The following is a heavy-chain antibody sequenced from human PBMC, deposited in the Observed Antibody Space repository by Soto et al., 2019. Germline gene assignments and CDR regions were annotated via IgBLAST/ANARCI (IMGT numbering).Heavy chain of an antibody. Sequence: PSETLSLTCNISGGSINSGQSYWSWLRQLPGKGPEYMGYIYYSGSTYYEPSFKSRMSISFDKPRNQFSLKLRSVTAADSAVYFWGRGNLPPQPPFFDLWGPGARVTLP. D-gene: IGHD3-9*01. V-gene: IGHV4-31*02. CDR3: GRGNLPPQPPFFDL. J-gene: IGHJ4*02. CDR2: IYYSGST. CDR1: GGSINSGQSY.